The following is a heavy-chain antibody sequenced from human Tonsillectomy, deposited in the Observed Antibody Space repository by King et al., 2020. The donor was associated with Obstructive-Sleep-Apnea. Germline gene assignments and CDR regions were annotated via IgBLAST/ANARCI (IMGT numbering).Heavy chain of an antibody. CDR2: MSYDGGDK. J-gene: IGHJ6*02. D-gene: IGHD4-11*01. CDR1: GFIFNTYG. V-gene: IGHV3-30*19. CDR3: AGHDYRDYTVFYGMDV. Sequence: VQLVESGGGVVHPGRSLRLSCAASGFIFNTYGMYWVRQAPGKGLEWVALMSYDGGDKYYGDSVKGRFTVSRDNSKNTLYLQMNSLRAEDTAVYYCAGHDYRDYTVFYGMDVWGQGTTVTVSS.